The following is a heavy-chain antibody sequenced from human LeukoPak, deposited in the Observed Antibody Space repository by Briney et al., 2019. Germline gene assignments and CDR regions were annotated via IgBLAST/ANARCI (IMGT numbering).Heavy chain of an antibody. D-gene: IGHD1-26*01. CDR1: GFTFSSYS. V-gene: IGHV3-23*01. Sequence: GGSLKLSCAASGFTFSSYSMNWVCQAPGKGLEWVSAISGSGGSTYYADSVKGRFTISRDNSKNTLYLQMNSLRAEDTAVYYCALGGVGIDYWGQGTLVTVSS. CDR3: ALGGVGIDY. CDR2: ISGSGGST. J-gene: IGHJ4*02.